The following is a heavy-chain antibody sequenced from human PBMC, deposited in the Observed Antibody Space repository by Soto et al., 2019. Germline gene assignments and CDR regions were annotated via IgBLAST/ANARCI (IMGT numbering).Heavy chain of an antibody. D-gene: IGHD3-9*01. CDR2: ITHSGGT. Sequence: SETLCLTCAVSGGSFSGYYWSWIRQPPGKGLEWIGEITHSGGTNYNPSLKSRVTLSLDTSKNQFSLKLSSVTAADTAVYYCAFRYFDPKRYFQHWGQGTLVTVSS. V-gene: IGHV4-34*01. CDR1: GGSFSGYY. J-gene: IGHJ1*01. CDR3: AFRYFDPKRYFQH.